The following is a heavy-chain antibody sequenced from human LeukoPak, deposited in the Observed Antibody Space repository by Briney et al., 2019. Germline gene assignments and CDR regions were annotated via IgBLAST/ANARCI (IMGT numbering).Heavy chain of an antibody. V-gene: IGHV1-69*13. D-gene: IGHD3-10*01. CDR1: GGTFSSYA. CDR3: ARDLGEFEAD. Sequence: SVKVSCKASGGTFSSYAISWVRQAPGHGLEGIGGIIPIFGTANYAQRLQSRVKINAEESPNTAYMELSSLRSEDTAVYNCARDLGEFEADWGQGTVVSVPS. J-gene: IGHJ4*02. CDR2: IIPIFGTA.